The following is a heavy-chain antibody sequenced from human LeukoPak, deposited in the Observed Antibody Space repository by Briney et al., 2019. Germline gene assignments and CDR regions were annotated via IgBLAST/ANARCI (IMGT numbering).Heavy chain of an antibody. Sequence: PGGSLRLSCAASGFTFSSYWMHWVRQAPGKGLVWVSRINSDGSSTSYADSVKGRFTISRDNAKNTLYLQMNSLRAEDTAVYYCASTIQLWFPHDAFDVWGQGTMVTVSS. CDR1: GFTFSSYW. D-gene: IGHD5-18*01. CDR3: ASTIQLWFPHDAFDV. J-gene: IGHJ3*01. CDR2: INSDGSST. V-gene: IGHV3-74*01.